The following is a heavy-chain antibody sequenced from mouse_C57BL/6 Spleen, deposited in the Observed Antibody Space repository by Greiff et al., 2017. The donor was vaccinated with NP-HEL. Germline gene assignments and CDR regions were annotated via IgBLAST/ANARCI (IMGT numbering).Heavy chain of an antibody. V-gene: IGHV1-72*01. Sequence: VQLQQSGAELVKPGASVKLSCKASGYTFTSYWMHWVKQRPGRGLEWIGRIDPNSGGTKYNEKFKSKATLTVDKPSSTAYIQLSSLTSEDSAVYYCARSDTTVVGRDFDYWGQGTTLTVSS. CDR2: IDPNSGGT. CDR1: GYTFTSYW. CDR3: ARSDTTVVGRDFDY. D-gene: IGHD1-1*01. J-gene: IGHJ2*01.